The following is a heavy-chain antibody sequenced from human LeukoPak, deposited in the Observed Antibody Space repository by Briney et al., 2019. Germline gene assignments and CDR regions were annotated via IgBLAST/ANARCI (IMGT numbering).Heavy chain of an antibody. V-gene: IGHV4-39*07. J-gene: IGHJ4*02. CDR2: IYYSGNT. CDR3: ARDFHGGDKTDY. D-gene: IGHD3-16*01. Sequence: SETLSLTCTVSGGSVSVSSYYWGWIRQPPGKGLEWIGTIYYSGNTYYNPSLKSRVTMSVDTSKNQFSLKLSSVTAADTAVYYCARDFHGGDKTDYWGQGTLVTVSS. CDR1: GGSVSVSSYY.